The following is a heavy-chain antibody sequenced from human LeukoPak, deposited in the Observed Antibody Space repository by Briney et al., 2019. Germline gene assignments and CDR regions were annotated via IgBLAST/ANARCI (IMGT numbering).Heavy chain of an antibody. CDR2: ISSSSSYI. J-gene: IGHJ4*02. Sequence: PGGSLRLSCAASGFTVSSYSMNWVRQAPGKGLEWVSSISSSSSYIYYADSVKGRFTISRDNAKNSLYLQMNSLRAEDTAVYYCAREVVAGTKGDYWGQGTLVTVSS. CDR1: GFTVSSYS. CDR3: AREVVAGTKGDY. D-gene: IGHD6-19*01. V-gene: IGHV3-21*01.